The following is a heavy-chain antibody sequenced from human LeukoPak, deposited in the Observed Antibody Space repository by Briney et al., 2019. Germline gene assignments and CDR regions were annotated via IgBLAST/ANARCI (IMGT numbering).Heavy chain of an antibody. Sequence: SVKVPCKASGGTFSSYAISWVRQAPGQGLEWMGGIIPIFGTANYAQKFQGRVTITADESTSTAYMELSSLRSEDTAVYYCARLSLYCSSTSCYGVRYYYYGMDVWGQGTTVTVSS. V-gene: IGHV1-69*13. CDR3: ARLSLYCSSTSCYGVRYYYYGMDV. CDR1: GGTFSSYA. CDR2: IIPIFGTA. J-gene: IGHJ6*02. D-gene: IGHD2-2*01.